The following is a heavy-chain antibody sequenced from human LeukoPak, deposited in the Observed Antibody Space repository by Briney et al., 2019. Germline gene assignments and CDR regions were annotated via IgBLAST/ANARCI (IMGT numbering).Heavy chain of an antibody. J-gene: IGHJ3*02. D-gene: IGHD5-12*01. CDR2: ISSSSSYI. V-gene: IGHV3-21*01. CDR3: AKVGSGYDYDDAFDI. CDR1: GFTFSSYA. Sequence: GGSLRLSCAASGFTFSSYAMHWVRQAPGKGLEWVSSISSSSSYIYYADSVKGRFTISRDNAKNSLFLQMNSLRAEDTAVYYCAKVGSGYDYDDAFDIWGQGTMVTVSS.